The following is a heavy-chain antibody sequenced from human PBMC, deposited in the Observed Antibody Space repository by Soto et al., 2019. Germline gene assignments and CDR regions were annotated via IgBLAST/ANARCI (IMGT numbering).Heavy chain of an antibody. D-gene: IGHD2-15*01. V-gene: IGHV1-46*01. J-gene: IGHJ5*02. CDR3: ARDRVDCSGGNCWRSVEDT. CDR1: GYTFTSYY. CDR2: IDPSGGGT. Sequence: QVQLVQSGAEVKKPGASVKVSCKESGYTFTSYYMHWVRQAPGQGLEWMGIIDPSGGGTSYAQKSQGRLTMTRDTSTSTVYMELISLRSEDTAVYYCARDRVDCSGGNCWRSVEDTWGQGTLVTVSS.